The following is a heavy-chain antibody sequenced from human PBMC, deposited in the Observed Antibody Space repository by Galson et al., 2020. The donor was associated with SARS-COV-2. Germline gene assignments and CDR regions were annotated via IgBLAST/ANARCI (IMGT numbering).Heavy chain of an antibody. Sequence: GGSLRLTCAASGLTFSDYYMTWIRQAPGKGLEWVSYTSSSRSIIYYADSVKGRFTISRDNAKNSLYLQMNSLRAEDTAVYYCARVWGFAFDYWGQGTLVTVSS. CDR2: TSSSRSII. CDR1: GLTFSDYY. V-gene: IGHV3-11*01. D-gene: IGHD3-16*01. J-gene: IGHJ4*02. CDR3: ARVWGFAFDY.